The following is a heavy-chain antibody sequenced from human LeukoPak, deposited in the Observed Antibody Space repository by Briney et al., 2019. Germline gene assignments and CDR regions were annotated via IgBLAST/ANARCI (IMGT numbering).Heavy chain of an antibody. D-gene: IGHD2-21*02. V-gene: IGHV4-61*01. Sequence: SETLSLTCSVSGGSISDSIVSHYWSWIRQPPGKGLEWIGYIYFNGRTNYSPSLKSRVTLSVDTSKNQFSMKLISVTAADTAVYYCARTARSRDWLDPWGQGSLVTVSS. J-gene: IGHJ5*02. CDR2: IYFNGRT. CDR1: GGSISDSIVSHY. CDR3: ARTARSRDWLDP.